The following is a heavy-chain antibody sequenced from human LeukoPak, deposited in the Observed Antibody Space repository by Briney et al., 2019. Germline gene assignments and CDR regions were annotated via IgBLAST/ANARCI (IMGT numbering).Heavy chain of an antibody. J-gene: IGHJ3*02. D-gene: IGHD3-22*01. CDR1: GFTFSDYY. CDR3: ARARSISGSPDAFDI. Sequence: GGSLRLSCAASGFTFSDYYMSWIRQAPGKGLEWVSFIRSNGSTKYYADSVKGRFTISRDNARNSLYLQMNSLRAEDTAVYYCARARSISGSPDAFDIWGQGTMVTVSS. V-gene: IGHV3-11*01. CDR2: IRSNGSTK.